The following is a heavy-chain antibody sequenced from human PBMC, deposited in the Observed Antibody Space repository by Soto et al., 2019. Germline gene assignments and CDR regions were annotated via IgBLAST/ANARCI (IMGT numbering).Heavy chain of an antibody. CDR1: GGSISSSNW. V-gene: IGHV4-4*02. CDR2: IYHSGST. Sequence: TSETLSLTCAVSGGSISSSNWWSWVRQPPGKGLEWIGEIYHSGSTNYNPSLKSRVTISVDKSKNQFSLKLSSVTAADTAVYYCARERRDTAMGDWFDPWGQGTLVTVSS. J-gene: IGHJ5*02. D-gene: IGHD5-18*01. CDR3: ARERRDTAMGDWFDP.